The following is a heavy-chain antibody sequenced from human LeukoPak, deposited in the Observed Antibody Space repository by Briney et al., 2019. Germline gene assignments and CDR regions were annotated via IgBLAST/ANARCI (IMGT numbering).Heavy chain of an antibody. CDR3: AKVALPVLYYHYGMDV. CDR1: GFTFSSYA. J-gene: IGHJ6*02. D-gene: IGHD2-2*01. CDR2: ISGSGGST. V-gene: IGHV3-23*01. Sequence: QSGGSLRLSCAVSGFTFSSYAMSWVRQAPGKGLEWVSAISGSGGSTYYADSVKGRFTISRDNSKNTLYLQMNSLRAEDTAVYYCAKVALPVLYYHYGMDVWGQGTTVTVSS.